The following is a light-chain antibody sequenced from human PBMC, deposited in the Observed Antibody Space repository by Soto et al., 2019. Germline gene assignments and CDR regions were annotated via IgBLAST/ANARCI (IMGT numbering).Light chain of an antibody. CDR1: QSISNY. CDR2: SAS. V-gene: IGKV1-39*01. Sequence: DIQMTQSPSSLSASVGDRITITCRASQSISNYLNWYQQKPGKAPKLLIYSASSLQSGVPSRFSGGGSGTDFTLTISSLQPEDFATYYCQQSYTTPRTFGQGTKVDIK. CDR3: QQSYTTPRT. J-gene: IGKJ1*01.